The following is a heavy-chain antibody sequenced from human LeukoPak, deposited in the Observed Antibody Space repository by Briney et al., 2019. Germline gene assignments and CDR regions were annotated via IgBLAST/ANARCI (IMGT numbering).Heavy chain of an antibody. D-gene: IGHD1-26*01. V-gene: IGHV4-39*07. CDR2: INHRGST. Sequence: SETLSLTCTVSGVSISSGGYYWSWIRQPPGKGLEWIGEINHRGSTNYSPSLKSRVTISVDTSKNQFSLKLTSVTAADTAVYYCARGGRIVGPTGNLDSWGQGTLVTVSS. CDR3: ARGGRIVGPTGNLDS. CDR1: GVSISSGGYY. J-gene: IGHJ4*02.